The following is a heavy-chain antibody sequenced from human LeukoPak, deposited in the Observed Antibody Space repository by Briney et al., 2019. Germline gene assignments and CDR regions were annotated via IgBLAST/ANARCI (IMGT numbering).Heavy chain of an antibody. V-gene: IGHV3-21*01. CDR2: ISSSSSYI. J-gene: IGHJ4*02. CDR3: ARDTYRYYYDSSGYWEPVY. D-gene: IGHD3-22*01. Sequence: GGSLRLSCAASRFTFSSDAMSWVRQAPGKGLEWVSSISSSSSYIYYADSVRGRFTISRDNAKNSLYLQMNSQRAEDTALYYCARDTYRYYYDSSGYWEPVYWGQGTLVTVSS. CDR1: RFTFSSDA.